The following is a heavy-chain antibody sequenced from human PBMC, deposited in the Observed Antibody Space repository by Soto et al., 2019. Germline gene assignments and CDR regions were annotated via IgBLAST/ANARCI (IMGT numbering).Heavy chain of an antibody. J-gene: IGHJ4*01. CDR1: RGSITSSGYY. CDR3: ARAHVMVVAGSTFDY. D-gene: IGHD6-19*01. CDR2: IYNSGST. Sequence: SETLSLTCSVSRGSITSSGYYWSWIRQHPGKGLEWIGDIYNSGSTHYNPSLKSRVSILLDTSNNQFSLKLTYVTAADTAVYYCARAHVMVVAGSTFDYWGHGTLVTVSS. V-gene: IGHV4-31*03.